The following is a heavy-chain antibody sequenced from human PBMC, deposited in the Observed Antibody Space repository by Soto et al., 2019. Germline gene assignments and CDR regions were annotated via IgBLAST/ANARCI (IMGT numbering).Heavy chain of an antibody. V-gene: IGHV1-69*02. CDR3: ARAGGDYNYHGMGV. CDR1: GVTFNSYT. J-gene: IGHJ6*02. Sequence: QVQLVQSGAEVRKPGSSVKVSCKASGVTFNSYTFSWVRQAPGQGLEWMGRIIPILDITYYAQKFQGRVTITADRSTSTGYMQLSNLRSEDTAVYYCARAGGDYNYHGMGVWGQGTTVTVSS. CDR2: IIPILDIT. D-gene: IGHD3-16*01.